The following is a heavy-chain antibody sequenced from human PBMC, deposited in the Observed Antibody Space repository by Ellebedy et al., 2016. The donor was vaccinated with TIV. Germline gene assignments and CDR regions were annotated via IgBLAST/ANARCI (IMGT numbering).Heavy chain of an antibody. CDR2: ISNSGDTT. D-gene: IGHD6-13*01. Sequence: GESLKISCAASGFTFSCCAMSCVRQAPGKGLEWVSVISNSGDTTYADSVKGRFTISRDNSKNTLYLQMNSLRAEDTAVYYCAKLGGIYTWYAEYWGQGTLVTVSS. CDR1: GFTFSCCA. J-gene: IGHJ4*02. V-gene: IGHV3-23*01. CDR3: AKLGGIYTWYAEY.